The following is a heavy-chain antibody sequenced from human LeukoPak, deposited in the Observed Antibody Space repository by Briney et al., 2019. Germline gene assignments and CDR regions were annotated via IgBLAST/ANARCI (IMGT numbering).Heavy chain of an antibody. J-gene: IGHJ4*02. CDR3: ARVRRDGYPFDY. CDR2: IYYIGST. CDR1: DDSITMYY. V-gene: IGHV4-59*01. Sequence: PSETLSLTCSVSDDSITMYYWTWIRQPPGKGLEWIGYIYYIGSTNYNPSLRSRVTISVDTSKNQFSLKLTSVTAADTAVYYCARVRRDGYPFDYWGQGTLVTVSS. D-gene: IGHD5-24*01.